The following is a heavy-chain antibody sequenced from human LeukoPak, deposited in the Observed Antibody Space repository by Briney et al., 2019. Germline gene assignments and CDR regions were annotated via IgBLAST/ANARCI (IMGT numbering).Heavy chain of an antibody. Sequence: GRSLRLSCAASGFTFSSYAMHWVRQAPGKGLEWVAVISYDGSNKYYVDSVKGRFTISRDNSKNTLYLQMNSLRAEDTAVYYCARDSLTLYCSSTSCYYFYFDYWGQGTLVTVSS. CDR2: ISYDGSNK. D-gene: IGHD2-2*01. CDR3: ARDSLTLYCSSTSCYYFYFDY. J-gene: IGHJ4*02. V-gene: IGHV3-30*01. CDR1: GFTFSSYA.